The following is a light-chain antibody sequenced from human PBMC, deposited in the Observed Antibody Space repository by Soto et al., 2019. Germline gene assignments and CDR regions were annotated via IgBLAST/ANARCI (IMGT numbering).Light chain of an antibody. CDR1: QSVSDY. V-gene: IGKV3-11*01. J-gene: IGKJ4*01. Sequence: EVVLTQSPAILSLSPGDRATLSCRDDQSVSDYVGWYQQKPGQPPRLLFFDASSRASGVPHRFSAGGSGTDFTLIIIILQPVDFAVYYFQQRVNWPPSFGGGTKVEI. CDR3: QQRVNWPPS. CDR2: DAS.